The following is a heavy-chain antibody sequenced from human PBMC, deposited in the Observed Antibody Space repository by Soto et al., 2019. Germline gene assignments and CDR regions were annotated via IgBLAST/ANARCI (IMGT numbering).Heavy chain of an antibody. CDR2: IYWDDDK. J-gene: IGHJ5*02. CDR1: GFSLSTSGVG. D-gene: IGHD6-19*01. V-gene: IGHV2-5*02. Sequence: ITLKESGPTLVNPTQTLTLTCTFSGFSLSTSGVGVGWIRQPPGKALEWLALIYWDDDKRYSPSLKSRLTITKDTSKNQVVLTMTNMDPVDTATYYCAHSVSCWMDRSAYWFDPWGHVALVTVSS. CDR3: AHSVSCWMDRSAYWFDP.